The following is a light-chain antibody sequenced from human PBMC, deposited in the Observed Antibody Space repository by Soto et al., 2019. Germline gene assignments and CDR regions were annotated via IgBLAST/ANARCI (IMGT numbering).Light chain of an antibody. Sequence: QSALAQPASVSGSPGQSITISCTGTSSDVGGYDYVSWYQQLPDKAPKLMLYEVSNRPSGVSSRFSGSKSGNTASLTISGLQAEDEADYYCSSFTSSDTLVFGTGTKVT. J-gene: IGLJ1*01. CDR1: SSDVGGYDY. CDR2: EVS. V-gene: IGLV2-14*01. CDR3: SSFTSSDTLV.